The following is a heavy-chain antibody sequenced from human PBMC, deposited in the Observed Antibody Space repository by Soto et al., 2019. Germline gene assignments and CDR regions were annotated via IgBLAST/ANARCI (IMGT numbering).Heavy chain of an antibody. CDR1: GFTFSSYS. D-gene: IGHD3-16*02. V-gene: IGHV3-48*02. CDR2: ISSSSSTI. Sequence: EVQLVESGGGLVQPGGSLRLSCAASGFTFSSYSMNWVRQAPGKGLEWVSYISSSSSTIYYADSVKGRFTISRDNAKNSLYLQMNSLRDEDTAVYYCARGESDYVWGSYRTYNWFDPWGQGTLVTVSS. CDR3: ARGESDYVWGSYRTYNWFDP. J-gene: IGHJ5*02.